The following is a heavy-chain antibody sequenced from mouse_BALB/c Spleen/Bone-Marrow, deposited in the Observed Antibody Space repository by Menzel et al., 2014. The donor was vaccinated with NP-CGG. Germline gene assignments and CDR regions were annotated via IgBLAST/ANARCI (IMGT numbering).Heavy chain of an antibody. Sequence: EVHLVESGAELVKPGASVKLSCTASGFSIKDTYMHWGKQRPEQGLEWIVGIDPANGNTKYDPKFQGKASITSDTSSNTAYLQLSSLTSEDTAVYYCAYYRYDEGGFAFWGQGTLVTVSA. J-gene: IGHJ3*01. D-gene: IGHD2-14*01. CDR2: IDPANGNT. V-gene: IGHV14-3*02. CDR1: GFSIKDTY. CDR3: AYYRYDEGGFAF.